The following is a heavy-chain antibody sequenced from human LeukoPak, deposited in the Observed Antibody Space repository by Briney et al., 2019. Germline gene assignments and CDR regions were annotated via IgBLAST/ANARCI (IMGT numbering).Heavy chain of an antibody. Sequence: GGSLRLSCAASGFTVSSNYMSWVRQAPGKGLEWVSVIYSGGSTYYADSVKGRFTISRDNSKNTLYLQMNSLRAEDTAVYYCARVGVRGGYDPDAFDIWGQGTMVTVSS. CDR1: GFTVSSNY. D-gene: IGHD5-12*01. V-gene: IGHV3-53*01. J-gene: IGHJ3*02. CDR2: IYSGGST. CDR3: ARVGVRGGYDPDAFDI.